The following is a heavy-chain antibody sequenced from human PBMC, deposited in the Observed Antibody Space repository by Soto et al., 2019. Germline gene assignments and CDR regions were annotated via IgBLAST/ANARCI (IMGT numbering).Heavy chain of an antibody. J-gene: IGHJ4*02. D-gene: IGHD3-3*01. CDR3: ATINYDFWSGYGTQDY. Sequence: SETLSLTCTVSGGSVGSGSYYWSWIRQPPGKGLEWIGYIYYSGSTNYNPSLKSRVTISVDTSKNQFSLKLSSVTAADTAVYYCATINYDFWSGYGTQDYWGQGTLVTVSS. CDR1: GGSVGSGSYY. CDR2: IYYSGST. V-gene: IGHV4-61*01.